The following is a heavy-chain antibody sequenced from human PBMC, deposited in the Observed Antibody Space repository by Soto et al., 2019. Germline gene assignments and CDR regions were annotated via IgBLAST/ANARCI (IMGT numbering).Heavy chain of an antibody. V-gene: IGHV1-8*01. D-gene: IGHD6-6*01. CDR1: GYTFTSDD. CDR3: ARDEQLEGWFDP. CDR2: ANPNSGNT. Sequence: ASVKVSCKASGYTFTSDDINLVRQASGQGLEWMGWANPNSGNTGYAQKLQGRVTMTTDTSTSTAYMELRSLRSDDTAVYYCARDEQLEGWFDPWGQGTLVTVSS. J-gene: IGHJ5*02.